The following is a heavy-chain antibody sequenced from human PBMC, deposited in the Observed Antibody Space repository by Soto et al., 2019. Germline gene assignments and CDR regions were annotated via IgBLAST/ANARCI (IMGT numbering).Heavy chain of an antibody. CDR2: ISSSGSTI. J-gene: IGHJ4*02. Sequence: PGGSLRLSCAASGFTFSDYYMSWIRQAPGKGLEWVSYISSSGSTIYYADSVKGRFTISRDNAKNSLYLQMNSLRAEDTAVYYCARAVRGAVPEHYFDYWGQGTLVTVSS. CDR3: ARAVRGAVPEHYFDY. CDR1: GFTFSDYY. V-gene: IGHV3-11*01. D-gene: IGHD3-10*01.